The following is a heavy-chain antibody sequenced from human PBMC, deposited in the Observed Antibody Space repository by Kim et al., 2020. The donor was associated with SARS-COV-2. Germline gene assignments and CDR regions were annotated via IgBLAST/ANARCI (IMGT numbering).Heavy chain of an antibody. D-gene: IGHD3-22*01. CDR3: ARQGYYYDSSNKRGEYYF. CDR1: GGSFSGYY. V-gene: IGHV4-34*01. Sequence: SETLSLICAVYGGSFSGYYWSWIRQPPGKGLEWIGEINHSGSTNYNPSLKSRVTISVDTSKNQFSLKLSSVTAADTAVYYCARQGYYYDSSNKRGEYYF. J-gene: IGHJ4*01. CDR2: INHSGST.